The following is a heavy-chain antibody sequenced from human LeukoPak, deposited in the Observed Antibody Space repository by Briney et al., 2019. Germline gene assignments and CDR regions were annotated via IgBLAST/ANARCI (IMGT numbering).Heavy chain of an antibody. Sequence: PPQTLSLTCTVSGGSISSGDYYWRWIRQPPGKGLEWIGYIYISGTTYYNPSLKRRVTISVDTSKNQFSLKLSSVTAAETAVYYCARVRVLWPQSDYRGQGILVTVSS. CDR2: IYISGTT. CDR3: ARVRVLWPQSDY. D-gene: IGHD2/OR15-2a*01. CDR1: GGSISSGDYY. J-gene: IGHJ4*02. V-gene: IGHV4-30-4*01.